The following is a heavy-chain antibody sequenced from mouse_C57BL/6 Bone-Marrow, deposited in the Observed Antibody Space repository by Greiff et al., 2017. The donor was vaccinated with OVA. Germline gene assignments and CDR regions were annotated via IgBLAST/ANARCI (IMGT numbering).Heavy chain of an antibody. D-gene: IGHD1-1*01. Sequence: EVKVEESGGGLVQPKGSLKLSCAASGFTFNTYAMHWVRQAPGKGLEWVARIRSKSSNYATYYADSVKDRFTISRDDSQSMLYLQMNNLKTEDTAMYYCVRGPITTVVPHWYFDVWGTGTTVTVSS. CDR1: GFTFNTYA. J-gene: IGHJ1*03. V-gene: IGHV10-3*01. CDR3: VRGPITTVVPHWYFDV. CDR2: IRSKSSNYAT.